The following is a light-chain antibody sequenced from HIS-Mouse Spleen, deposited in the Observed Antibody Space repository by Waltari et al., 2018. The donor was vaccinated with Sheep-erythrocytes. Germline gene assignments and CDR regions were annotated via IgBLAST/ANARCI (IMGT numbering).Light chain of an antibody. CDR3: MQALQTPRT. J-gene: IGKJ1*01. CDR1: QSPLHSNGYNY. Sequence: DIVMTQSPLSLPVTPGEPASIPCRSSQSPLHSNGYNYLDWYLQKPGQSPQLLIYLGSNRASRVPDRFSGSGSGTDFTLKISRVEAEDVGVYYCMQALQTPRTFGQGTKVEIK. CDR2: LGS. V-gene: IGKV2-28*01.